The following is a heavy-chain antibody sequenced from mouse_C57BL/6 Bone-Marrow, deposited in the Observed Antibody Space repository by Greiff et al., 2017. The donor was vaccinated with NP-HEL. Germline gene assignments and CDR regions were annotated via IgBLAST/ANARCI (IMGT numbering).Heavy chain of an antibody. D-gene: IGHD2-4*01. CDR1: GYTFTSHW. J-gene: IGHJ1*03. Sequence: QVQLQQPGAELVRPGSSVKLSCKASGYTFTSHWMHWVKQRPIQGLEWIGNIDPSDSETHYNQKFKDKATLTVDKSSSTAYMQLSSLTSEDSAVYYCARWDYDYFYWYFDVWGTGTTVTVSS. CDR2: IDPSDSET. V-gene: IGHV1-52*01. CDR3: ARWDYDYFYWYFDV.